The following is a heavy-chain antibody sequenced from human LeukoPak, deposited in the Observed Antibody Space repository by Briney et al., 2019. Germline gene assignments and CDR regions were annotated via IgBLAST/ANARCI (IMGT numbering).Heavy chain of an antibody. J-gene: IGHJ4*02. CDR2: IYDSGST. D-gene: IGHD6-19*01. CDR1: GGSINSYY. CDR3: ARVEVVAVADTGFDS. V-gene: IGHV4-59*01. Sequence: SETLSLTCTVSGGSINSYYWSWIRQPPGKGLEWIGYIYDSGSTNYNPSLKSRVTISVDTSKNQFSLKLSSVTAADTAVYYCARVEVVAVADTGFDSWGQGTLVTVSS.